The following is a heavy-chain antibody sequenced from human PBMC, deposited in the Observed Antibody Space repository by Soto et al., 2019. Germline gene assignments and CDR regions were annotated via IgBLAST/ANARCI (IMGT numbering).Heavy chain of an antibody. CDR2: IYSSGST. J-gene: IGHJ4*02. CDR1: GGSISYYY. V-gene: IGHV4-4*07. CDR3: ARDYGSGSYYTFDY. Sequence: LSFTCTVSGGSISYYYWNWIRQPAGKGLEWIGRIYSSGSTNYNPSLKSRVSMSIDRSKNQFSLKVRAVTAADTAVYYCARDYGSGSYYTFDYWGQGTQVTVSS. D-gene: IGHD3-10*01.